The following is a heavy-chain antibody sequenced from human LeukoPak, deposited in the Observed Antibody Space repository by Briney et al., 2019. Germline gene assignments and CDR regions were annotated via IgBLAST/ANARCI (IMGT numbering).Heavy chain of an antibody. CDR2: ISGGGGST. Sequence: GGSLRLSCAASGFTFSSYVMTWVRQAPGKGLEWVSAISGGGGSTYYADSVKGRFTISRDNSKNTLFLQMNSLRAEDTAIYYCARDYMYYYASSGYYDYWGQGTLVTVSS. D-gene: IGHD3-22*01. V-gene: IGHV3-23*01. CDR1: GFTFSSYV. CDR3: ARDYMYYYASSGYYDY. J-gene: IGHJ4*02.